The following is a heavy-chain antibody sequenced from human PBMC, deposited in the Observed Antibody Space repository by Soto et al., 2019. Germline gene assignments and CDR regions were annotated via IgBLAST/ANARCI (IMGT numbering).Heavy chain of an antibody. D-gene: IGHD5-12*01. CDR1: GFTFGDYA. Sequence: KPGGSLRLSCTASGFTFGDYAMSWFRQAPGKGLEWVGFIRSKAYGGTTEYAASVKGGFTISRDDSKSIAYLQMNSLKTEDTAVYYCTRDIDVEMATIGYYYYGMDVWGQGTTVTVSS. CDR2: IRSKAYGGTT. V-gene: IGHV3-49*05. CDR3: TRDIDVEMATIGYYYYGMDV. J-gene: IGHJ6*02.